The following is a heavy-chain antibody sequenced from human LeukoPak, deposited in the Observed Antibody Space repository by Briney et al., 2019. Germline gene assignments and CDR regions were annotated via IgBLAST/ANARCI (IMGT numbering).Heavy chain of an antibody. Sequence: GGSLRLSCAASGFTFSSYWMSWVRQAPGKGLEWVANIKQDGSEKYYVDSVKGRFTISRDNAKNSLYLQMNSLRAEDTAVYYCGRDRGFGQADVWGKGTTVTVSS. J-gene: IGHJ6*04. V-gene: IGHV3-7*01. D-gene: IGHD3-10*01. CDR2: IKQDGSEK. CDR3: GRDRGFGQADV. CDR1: GFTFSSYW.